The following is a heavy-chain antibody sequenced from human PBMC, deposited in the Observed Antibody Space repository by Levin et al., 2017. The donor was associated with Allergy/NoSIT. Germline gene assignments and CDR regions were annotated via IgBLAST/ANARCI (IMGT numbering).Heavy chain of an antibody. Sequence: KISCKASGFTFTSSAVQWVRQARGQRLEWIGWIVVGSGNTNYAQKFQERVTITRDMSTSTAYMELSSLRSEDTAVYYCAASGDIRAAPYYFDYWGQGTLVTVSS. CDR1: GFTFTSSA. CDR2: IVVGSGNT. D-gene: IGHD5-12*01. J-gene: IGHJ4*02. V-gene: IGHV1-58*01. CDR3: AASGDIRAAPYYFDY.